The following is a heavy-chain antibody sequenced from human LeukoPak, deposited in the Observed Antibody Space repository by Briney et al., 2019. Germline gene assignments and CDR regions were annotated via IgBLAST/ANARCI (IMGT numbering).Heavy chain of an antibody. D-gene: IGHD3-22*01. CDR2: IYYSGST. J-gene: IGHJ5*02. Sequence: SETLSLTCTVSGGSISSSSYYWGWIRQPPGKGLEWTGSIYYSGSTYYNPSLKSRVTISVDTSKNQFSLKLSSVTAADTAVYYCAGPSGYYDSSGYANWFDPWGQGTLVTVSS. CDR3: AGPSGYYDSSGYANWFDP. CDR1: GGSISSSSYY. V-gene: IGHV4-39*07.